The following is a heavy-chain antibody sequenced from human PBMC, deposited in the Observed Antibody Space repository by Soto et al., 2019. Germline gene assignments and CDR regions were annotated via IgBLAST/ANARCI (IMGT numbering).Heavy chain of an antibody. Sequence: QPGGSLRLSCIASGFSFGNDWMGWVHQAPGKGLEWVANIKEDGSEKFFVDSVRGQFTISRDNAKNSLYLQMNSLRADDTAVYYCARPERNSKYHPLLSWGQGTLVTVSS. CDR1: GFSFGNDW. D-gene: IGHD1-1*01. CDR2: IKEDGSEK. V-gene: IGHV3-7*01. J-gene: IGHJ4*02. CDR3: ARPERNSKYHPLLS.